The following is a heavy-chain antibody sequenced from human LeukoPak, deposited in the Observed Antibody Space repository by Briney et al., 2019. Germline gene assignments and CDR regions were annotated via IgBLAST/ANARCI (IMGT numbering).Heavy chain of an antibody. CDR1: GFTFSSYG. CDR2: ISYDGSNK. V-gene: IGHV3-30*18. Sequence: GGSLRLSCAASGFTFSSYGMHWVRQAPGKGLEWVAVISYDGSNKYYADSVKGRFTISRDNSKNTLYLQMNSLRAEDAAVYYCANLPHYYGSGSYYNVDYWGQGTLVTVSS. CDR3: ANLPHYYGSGSYYNVDY. J-gene: IGHJ4*02. D-gene: IGHD3-10*01.